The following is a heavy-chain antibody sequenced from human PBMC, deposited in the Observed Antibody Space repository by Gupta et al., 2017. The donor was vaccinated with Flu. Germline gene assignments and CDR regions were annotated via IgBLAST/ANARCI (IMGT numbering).Heavy chain of an antibody. CDR2: IKQDGSEK. J-gene: IGHJ6*04. CDR1: YW. V-gene: IGHV3-7*01. CDR3: ARNPWDV. Sequence: YWMSWVRQAPGKGLEWVANIKQDGSEKYYVDSVKGRFTISRDNAKNSLYLQMNSLRAEDTAVYYCARNPWDVWGKGTTVTVSS.